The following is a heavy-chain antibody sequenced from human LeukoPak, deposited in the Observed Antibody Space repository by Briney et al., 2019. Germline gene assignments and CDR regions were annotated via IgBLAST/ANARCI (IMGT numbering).Heavy chain of an antibody. CDR1: GGTFSSYA. D-gene: IGHD3-22*01. V-gene: IGHV1-69*06. CDR2: IIPIFGTA. Sequence: SVKVSCKASGGTFSSYAISWVRQAPGQGLEWMGGIIPIFGTANYAQKFQGRVTITADKSTSTAYMELSSLRSEDTAVYYCAREGNYYDSSGYAPDYWGQGTLVTVSS. CDR3: AREGNYYDSSGYAPDY. J-gene: IGHJ4*02.